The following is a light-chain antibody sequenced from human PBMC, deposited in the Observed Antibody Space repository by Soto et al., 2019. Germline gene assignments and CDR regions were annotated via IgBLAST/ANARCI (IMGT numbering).Light chain of an antibody. Sequence: DIQMTQSPSTLSASVGDRVTITCRASQSISSWLAWYQQKPGKAPKLLIYDASSLESGVPSRFSGRGSGTEFTLTISSXQPDDFATYYCQQYNSYSGTFGQGTKVDIK. J-gene: IGKJ1*01. CDR3: QQYNSYSGT. CDR2: DAS. CDR1: QSISSW. V-gene: IGKV1-5*01.